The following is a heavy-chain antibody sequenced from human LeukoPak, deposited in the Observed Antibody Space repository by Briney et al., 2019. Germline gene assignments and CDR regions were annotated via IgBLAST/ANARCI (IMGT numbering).Heavy chain of an antibody. CDR2: IKSKTDGGTT. CDR3: TTNLGYCSSTSCYGVY. D-gene: IGHD2-2*01. CDR1: GFTFSNAW. V-gene: IGHV3-15*01. J-gene: IGHJ4*02. Sequence: PGGSLRLSCAASGFTFSNAWMSWVRQAPGKGLEWVGRIKSKTDGGTTDYAAPVKGRFTISRDDSKNTLYLQMNSLKTEDTAVYYCTTNLGYCSSTSCYGVYWGQGTLVTVSS.